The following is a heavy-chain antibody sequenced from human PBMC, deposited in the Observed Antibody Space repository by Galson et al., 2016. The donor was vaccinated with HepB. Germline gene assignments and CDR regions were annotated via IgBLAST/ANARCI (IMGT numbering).Heavy chain of an antibody. CDR2: INGGNSDT. D-gene: IGHD2-15*01. V-gene: IGHV1-3*01. Sequence: SVKVSCKASGNTSSIYSMHWVRQAPGQRLEWMGWINGGNSDTKYSQRFQGRVTFTRVTSASTAYLELSNLTSEDTAVYYCATTVYCSGGSCYRGWFDPWGQGTLVTVSS. CDR1: GNTSSIYS. J-gene: IGHJ5*02. CDR3: ATTVYCSGGSCYRGWFDP.